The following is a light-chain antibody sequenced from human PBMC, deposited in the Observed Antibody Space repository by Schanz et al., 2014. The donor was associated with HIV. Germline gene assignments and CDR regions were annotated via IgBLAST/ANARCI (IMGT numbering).Light chain of an antibody. CDR3: QQYGSSRT. V-gene: IGKV3-15*01. J-gene: IGKJ1*01. CDR1: QSFSSN. Sequence: EIVMTQSPATLSVSPGETANLSCRASQSFSSNLAWYQQKPGQAPRLLIYGASTRATGIPARFNGSGSGTDFTLTISRLEPEDFAVYYCQQYGSSRTFGQGTKVEIK. CDR2: GAS.